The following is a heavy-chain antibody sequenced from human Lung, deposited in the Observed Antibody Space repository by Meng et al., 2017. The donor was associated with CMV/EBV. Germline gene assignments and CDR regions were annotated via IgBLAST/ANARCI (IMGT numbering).Heavy chain of an antibody. CDR2: ISSSSSTI. D-gene: IGHD2-2*01. J-gene: IGHJ6*02. Sequence: GGSLRLSCAASGFTFNSHAMHWVRQAPGKGLEWVSYISSSSSTIYYADSVKGRFTISRDNAKNSLYLQMNSLRAEDTAVYYCARACSSTSCLAAYYYYGMDVWGQGTTVTVSS. CDR3: ARACSSTSCLAAYYYYGMDV. V-gene: IGHV3-48*04. CDR1: GFTFNSHA.